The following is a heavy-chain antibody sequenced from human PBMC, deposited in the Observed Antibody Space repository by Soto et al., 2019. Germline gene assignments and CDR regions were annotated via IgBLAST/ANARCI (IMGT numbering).Heavy chain of an antibody. D-gene: IGHD1-26*01. CDR3: ASRGSGSYYDY. CDR1: GFTFSSYA. CDR2: ISGSGGST. V-gene: IGHV3-23*01. Sequence: EVQLLESGGGLVQPGGSLRLSCAASGFTFSSYAMRWVRQAPGKGLEWVSAISGSGGSTYYADSVKGRFTISRDNSKNTGYLQMNSLRGEDRAVYYCASRGSGSYYDYWGQGTLVTVSS. J-gene: IGHJ4*02.